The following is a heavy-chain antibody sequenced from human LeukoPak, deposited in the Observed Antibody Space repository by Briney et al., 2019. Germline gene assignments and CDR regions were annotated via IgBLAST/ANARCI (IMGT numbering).Heavy chain of an antibody. Sequence: SETLSLTCTVSGGSISSYYWSWLRQPPGKGLEWIGYIYYSGSTNYNPSLKSRVTISVDTSKNQFSLKLSSVTAADTAVYYCARALSSIAWDAFDIWGQGTMVTVSS. J-gene: IGHJ3*02. CDR3: ARALSSIAWDAFDI. D-gene: IGHD3-16*02. CDR1: GGSISSYY. V-gene: IGHV4-59*01. CDR2: IYYSGST.